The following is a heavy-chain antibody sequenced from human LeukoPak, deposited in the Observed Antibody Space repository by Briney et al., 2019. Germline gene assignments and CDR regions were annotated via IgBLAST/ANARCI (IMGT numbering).Heavy chain of an antibody. D-gene: IGHD3-3*01. V-gene: IGHV4-59*01. Sequence: SETLSLTCTVSGGSISRYNWSWIRQPPGKGLEWIGYIYYSGSTNYTPSLKSRVTISVDTSKNQFSLRLTSVTAADTAVYYCARGGSYYDFWSGYYDYYYYMDVWGKGTTVTVSS. J-gene: IGHJ6*03. CDR3: ARGGSYYDFWSGYYDYYYYMDV. CDR2: IYYSGST. CDR1: GGSISRYN.